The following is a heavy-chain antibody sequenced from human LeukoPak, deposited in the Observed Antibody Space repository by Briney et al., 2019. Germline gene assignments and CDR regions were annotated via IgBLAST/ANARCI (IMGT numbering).Heavy chain of an antibody. J-gene: IGHJ4*02. Sequence: GESLKISCKGSGYSFTSYWIGWVRQMPGKGLEWMGIIYPGDSDTRYSPSFQGKVTISADKSISTAYLQWSSLKASDTAMYFCARQRARSAPDYWGQGTLVTVSS. CDR2: IYPGDSDT. CDR1: GYSFTSYW. CDR3: ARQRARSAPDY. V-gene: IGHV5-51*01.